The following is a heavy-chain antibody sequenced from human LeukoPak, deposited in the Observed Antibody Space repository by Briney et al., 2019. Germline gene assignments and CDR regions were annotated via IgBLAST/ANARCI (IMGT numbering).Heavy chain of an antibody. D-gene: IGHD3-3*01. V-gene: IGHV3-23*01. CDR2: ISGSGGICGSS. CDR3: AKDLRFGVVFAG. J-gene: IGHJ4*02. CDR1: GFTFTDYA. Sequence: GGSLRLSCAASGFTFTDYAMTWVRQAPGKGLEWVSSISGSGGICGSSHYADSVEGRFSISRDNSRNTLYLQMNSLRAEDTGVYYCAKDLRFGVVFAGWGQGTLVTVSS.